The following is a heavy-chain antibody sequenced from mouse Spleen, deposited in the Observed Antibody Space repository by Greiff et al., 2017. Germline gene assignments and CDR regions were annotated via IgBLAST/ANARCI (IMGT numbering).Heavy chain of an antibody. V-gene: IGHV5-9*04. CDR3: ARELGRGYAMDY. J-gene: IGHJ4*01. CDR2: ISSGGGNT. Sequence: DVHLVESGGGLVKPGGSLKLSCAASGFTFSSYTMSWVRQTPAKRLEWVATISSGGGNTYYPDSVKGRFTISRDNARNTLYLQMSSLRSEDTAMYYCARELGRGYAMDYWGQGTSVTVSS. CDR1: GFTFSSYT. D-gene: IGHD4-1*01.